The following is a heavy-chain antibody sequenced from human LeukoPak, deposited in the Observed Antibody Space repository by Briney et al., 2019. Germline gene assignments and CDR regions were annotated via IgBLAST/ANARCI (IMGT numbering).Heavy chain of an antibody. J-gene: IGHJ4*02. CDR2: ISTSTGDT. Sequence: ASVKVSCKTSGDSFILYGISWVRQAPGQGPEWMGWISTSTGDTKYTQKFQGRVTLTTDTSTSTAYMELSSLRSDDTAVYYCARDDNYGIFVNVDYWGQGTLVTVSS. D-gene: IGHD4-11*01. CDR1: GDSFILYG. CDR3: ARDDNYGIFVNVDY. V-gene: IGHV1-18*01.